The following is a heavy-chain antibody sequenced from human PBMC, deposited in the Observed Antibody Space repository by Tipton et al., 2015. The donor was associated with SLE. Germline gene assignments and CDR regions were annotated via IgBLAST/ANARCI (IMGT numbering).Heavy chain of an antibody. CDR3: ARGGANQWLVTGFDS. Sequence: QSGAEVKKPGASVKISCEASGNTFSSDYINWVRQAPGQGLEWIGIINPSGESTNSARKLQDRVILTRDTATSTVYMELRSLRSEDTAIYYCARGGANQWLVTGFDSWGQGTLVTVSS. CDR1: GNTFSSDY. CDR2: INPSGEST. V-gene: IGHV1-46*04. J-gene: IGHJ5*01. D-gene: IGHD6-19*01.